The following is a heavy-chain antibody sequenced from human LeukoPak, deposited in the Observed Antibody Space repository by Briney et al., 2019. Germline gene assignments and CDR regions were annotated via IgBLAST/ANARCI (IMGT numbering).Heavy chain of an antibody. V-gene: IGHV1-69*13. CDR1: GGTFISYA. D-gene: IGHD6-19*01. CDR2: IIPIFGTA. J-gene: IGHJ1*01. Sequence: ASVKVSCKASGGTFISYAISWVRQAPGQGLEWMGGIIPIFGTANYAQKFQGRVTITADESTSTAYMELSSLRSEDTAVYYCASGVAVAGTENRYFQHWGQGTLVTVSS. CDR3: ASGVAVAGTENRYFQH.